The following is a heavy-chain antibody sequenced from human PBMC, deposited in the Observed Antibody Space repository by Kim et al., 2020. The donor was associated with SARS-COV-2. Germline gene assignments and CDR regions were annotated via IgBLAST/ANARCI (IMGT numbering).Heavy chain of an antibody. V-gene: IGHV3-11*01. CDR3: ARSGNAHNAVRI. CDR1: GLTFSDSY. Sequence: GGSLRLSCAASGLTFSDSYMNWVRQAPGKGLEWLSFISNRGGTNFYADSVKGRFTISRDNAKNTLYLQMNYLRDEDTAVYYCARSGNAHNAVRIWGQG. CDR2: ISNRGGTN. D-gene: IGHD1-1*01. J-gene: IGHJ1*01.